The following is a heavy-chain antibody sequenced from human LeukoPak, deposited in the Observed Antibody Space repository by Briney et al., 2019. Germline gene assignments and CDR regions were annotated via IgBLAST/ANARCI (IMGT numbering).Heavy chain of an antibody. CDR3: ARDGMYRYSSSWYSFVY. V-gene: IGHV3-21*01. D-gene: IGHD6-13*01. Sequence: GGSLRLSCAASGFTFSSYSMNWVRQAPGKGLEWVSCISSSSSYIYYADSVKGRFTISRDNAKNSLYLQMNSLRAEDTAVYYCARDGMYRYSSSWYSFVYWGQGTLVTVSS. CDR2: ISSSSSYI. CDR1: GFTFSSYS. J-gene: IGHJ4*02.